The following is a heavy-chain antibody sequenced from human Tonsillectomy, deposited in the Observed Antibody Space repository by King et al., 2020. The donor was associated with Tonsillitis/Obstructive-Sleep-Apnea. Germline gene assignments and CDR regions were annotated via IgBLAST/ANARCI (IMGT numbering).Heavy chain of an antibody. CDR1: GFTFSDYY. D-gene: IGHD2-2*01. Sequence: VQLVESGGGLVKPGGSLGLSCAASGFTFSDYYMSWLRQAPGKGLEWVSYISSSSSYTNYADSVKGRFTISRDNAKNSLYLQMNSLRAEDTAVYYCARVVPAAHSFDPWGQGTLVTVSS. CDR3: ARVVPAAHSFDP. J-gene: IGHJ5*02. V-gene: IGHV3-11*05. CDR2: ISSSSSYT.